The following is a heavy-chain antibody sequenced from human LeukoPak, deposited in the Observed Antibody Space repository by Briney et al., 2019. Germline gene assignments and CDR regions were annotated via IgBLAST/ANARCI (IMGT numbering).Heavy chain of an antibody. Sequence: PGGSLRLSCVASGFTFSSYGMQWVRQAPGKGLEWVAVILNDERNKWYADSVKGRFTTSRDNSQNTLFLQMNSLRVEDTGVYYCAKDRGDGYNWENYSGFDSWGQGTLVTVSS. CDR2: ILNDERNK. CDR3: AKDRGDGYNWENYSGFDS. J-gene: IGHJ4*02. D-gene: IGHD5-24*01. V-gene: IGHV3-30*18. CDR1: GFTFSSYG.